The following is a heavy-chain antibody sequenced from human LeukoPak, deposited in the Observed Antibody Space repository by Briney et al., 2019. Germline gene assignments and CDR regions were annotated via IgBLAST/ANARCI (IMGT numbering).Heavy chain of an antibody. CDR1: GFTFSNYA. J-gene: IGHJ4*02. V-gene: IGHV3-30-3*01. CDR2: ISDDGSWQ. CDR3: VKARTGTYTLDY. D-gene: IGHD3-10*01. Sequence: PGRSLRLSCAATGFTFSNYAIQWGRQAPGKGLEWVAFISDDGSWQHYADSVKGRFTISRDNSKNTLNLQMNSLRAEDTAVYYCVKARTGTYTLDYWGQGTLVTVSS.